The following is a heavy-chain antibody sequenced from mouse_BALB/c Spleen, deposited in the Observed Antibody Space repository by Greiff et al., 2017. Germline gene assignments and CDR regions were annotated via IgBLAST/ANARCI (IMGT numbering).Heavy chain of an antibody. V-gene: IGHV5-12-2*01. CDR1: GFTFSSYT. D-gene: IGHD1-1*01. J-gene: IGHJ2*01. CDR2: ISNGGGST. CDR3: ARNYYGSSYDFDY. Sequence: DVHLVESGGGLVQPGGSLKLSCAASGFTFSSYTMSWVRQTPEKRLEWVAYISNGGGSTYYPDTVKGRFTISRDNAKNTLYLQMSSLKSEDTAMYYCARNYYGSSYDFDYWGQGTTLTVSS.